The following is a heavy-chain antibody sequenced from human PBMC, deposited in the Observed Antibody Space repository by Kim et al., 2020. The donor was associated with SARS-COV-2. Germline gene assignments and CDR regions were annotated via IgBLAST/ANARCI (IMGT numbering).Heavy chain of an antibody. V-gene: IGHV4-34*01. J-gene: IGHJ5*02. CDR1: GGSFSGYY. Sequence: SETLSLTCAVYGGSFSGYYWSWIRQPPGKGLEWIGEINHSGSTNYNPSLKSRVTISVDTSKNQFCLKLSSVTGADTAVYYCATGRQDVPYYYGSGSYYRSQVYKGSFDPWGQGTLVTVSS. CDR3: ATGRQDVPYYYGSGSYYRSQVYKGSFDP. CDR2: INHSGST. D-gene: IGHD3-10*01.